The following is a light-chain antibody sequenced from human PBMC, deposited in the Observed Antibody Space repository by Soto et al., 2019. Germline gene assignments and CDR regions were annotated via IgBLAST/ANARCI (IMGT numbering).Light chain of an antibody. CDR2: GAS. Sequence: EILLTQSPGTLSLSPGERATLSCRASQSVSSTYLAWYQQKPGQSPRLLIHGASSRASGIPDRFSGSGSGTDFTLTINRLEPEDFAVYYCHQYGISPPVTFGQGTRLE. CDR3: HQYGISPPVT. J-gene: IGKJ5*01. V-gene: IGKV3-20*01. CDR1: QSVSSTY.